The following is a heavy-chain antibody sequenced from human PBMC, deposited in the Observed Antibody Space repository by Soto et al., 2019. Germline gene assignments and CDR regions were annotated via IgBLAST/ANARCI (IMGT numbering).Heavy chain of an antibody. V-gene: IGHV2-5*01. CDR3: ARLLTAALFSYDL. CDR1: GFSHSTSGVA. Sequence: QITLKESGPTLVKPTQTLTLTCTLSGFSHSTSGVAVGWIRQPPGKALEWLGHIYWNDDKYYSTSLKSRLSLSQDTSKNQVVLTMTNVDPLDTGTYYCARLLTAALFSYDLWGQGTLVTVSS. D-gene: IGHD2-21*02. J-gene: IGHJ5*02. CDR2: IYWNDDK.